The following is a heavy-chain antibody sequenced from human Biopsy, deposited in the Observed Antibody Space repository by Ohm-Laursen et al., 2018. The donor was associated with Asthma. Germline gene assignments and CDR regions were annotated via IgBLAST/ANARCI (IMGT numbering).Heavy chain of an antibody. J-gene: IGHJ6*02. D-gene: IGHD6-13*01. CDR2: ISFDPLNK. CDR1: GFTLSSYV. Sequence: SLRLSCAASGFTLSSYVMHWVRQAPGKGLAWVALISFDPLNKQYADWVRGRFTVASNSSKNTLYLQMNSLRADDTAVYYCARVPVAAAGAYYYGMDVWGQGTTVTVSS. CDR3: ARVPVAAAGAYYYGMDV. V-gene: IGHV3-30*03.